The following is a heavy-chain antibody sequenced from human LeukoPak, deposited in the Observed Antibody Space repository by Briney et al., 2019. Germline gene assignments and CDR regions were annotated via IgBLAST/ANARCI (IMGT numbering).Heavy chain of an antibody. CDR3: ARVRGSSGSYEYYHYMDV. Sequence: TSETLSLTCTVSGYSISSGYYWGWIRQPPGKGLDWIGSISHSGSTYYKPSLKSRVTISVDTSKNQFSLKLSSVTAADTAVYYCARVRGSSGSYEYYHYMDVWGKGTTVTISS. D-gene: IGHD1-26*01. CDR2: ISHSGST. V-gene: IGHV4-38-2*02. J-gene: IGHJ6*03. CDR1: GYSISSGYY.